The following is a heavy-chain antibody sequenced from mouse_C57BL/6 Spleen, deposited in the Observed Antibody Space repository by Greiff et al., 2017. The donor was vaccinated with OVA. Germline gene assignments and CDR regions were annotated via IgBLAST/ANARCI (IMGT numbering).Heavy chain of an antibody. CDR1: GFTFTDYY. D-gene: IGHD3-3*01. V-gene: IGHV7-3*01. CDR2: IRHKANGYTT. CDR3: ARDGTELDY. Sequence: EVMLVESGGGLVQPGGSLSLSCAASGFTFTDYYMSWVRQPPGKALEWLGFIRHKANGYTTEYSASVKGRFTISRDNSKSILYLQMNALRAEDGATYYCARDGTELDYWGQGTTLTVSS. J-gene: IGHJ2*01.